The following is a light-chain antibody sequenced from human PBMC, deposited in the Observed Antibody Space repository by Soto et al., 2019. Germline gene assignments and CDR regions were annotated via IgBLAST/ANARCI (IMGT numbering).Light chain of an antibody. CDR1: QSVSSN. CDR3: QQYNTWPVYT. J-gene: IGKJ2*01. CDR2: GAS. Sequence: EIVMTQSPATLSVSPGERATLSCRASQSVSSNLAWYQQKPGQAPTLLIYGASTRATGITARFSGSGSGTEFTLTISGLQSEDFAVYYCQQYNTWPVYTFGQGTKLEIK. V-gene: IGKV3-15*01.